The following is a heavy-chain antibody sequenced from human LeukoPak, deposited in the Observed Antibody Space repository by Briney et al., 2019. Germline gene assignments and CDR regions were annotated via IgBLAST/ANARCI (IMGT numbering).Heavy chain of an antibody. D-gene: IGHD3/OR15-3a*01. V-gene: IGHV4-39*01. CDR1: GGSISSSNSY. CDR3: ARQTGSGLFILP. CDR2: TDYSGNT. J-gene: IGHJ4*02. Sequence: SQTLSLTCTVSGGSISSSNSYWGWIRQPPGKGLEWIGRTDYSGNTYYNASLKSQVSISIDTSKNQFSLKLTSVTAADTAVYYCARQTGSGLFILPGGQGTLVTVSS.